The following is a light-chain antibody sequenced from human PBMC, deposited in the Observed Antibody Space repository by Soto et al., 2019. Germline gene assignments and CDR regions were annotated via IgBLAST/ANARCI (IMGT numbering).Light chain of an antibody. CDR1: QSVSSSY. V-gene: IGKV3-20*01. J-gene: IGKJ5*01. CDR2: GAS. CDR3: QQYGSSPPFT. Sequence: EIVLTQSPGTLSLSPGERATLSCRASQSVSSSYLAWYQQKPGQAPRLLIYGASGRATGIPDRFSGSGSGTDFTLTIIRLEPEDVAVYYCQQYGSSPPFTFGQGTRLEIK.